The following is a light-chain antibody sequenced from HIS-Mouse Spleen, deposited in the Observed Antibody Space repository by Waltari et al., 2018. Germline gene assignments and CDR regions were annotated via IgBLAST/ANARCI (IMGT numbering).Light chain of an antibody. V-gene: IGLV2-14*03. Sequence: QSALTQPASVSGSPGQSITISCTGTSSDVGGYNYVSWYQQHPGKAPKLMLYDVSNRPSGVSNRFSGSKSGNTASLTISGLQAEDEADYHCSSYTSSSFNVVFGGGTKLTVL. J-gene: IGLJ2*01. CDR2: DVS. CDR3: SSYTSSSFNVV. CDR1: SSDVGGYNY.